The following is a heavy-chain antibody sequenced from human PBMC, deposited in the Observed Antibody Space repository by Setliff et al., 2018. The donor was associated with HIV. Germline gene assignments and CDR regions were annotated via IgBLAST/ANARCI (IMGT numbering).Heavy chain of an antibody. CDR3: ARDPSLGPYCSRTNCYTGWIDP. CDR2: VSAYNANT. CDR1: GYIFSNYG. D-gene: IGHD2-2*02. J-gene: IGHJ5*02. Sequence: GASVKVSCKTSGYIFSNYGISWVRQAPGQGLEWMGWVSAYNANTNYAQKFQGRVSMTRDTSTTTAYMELRSLRFADTAIYYCARDPSLGPYCSRTNCYTGWIDPRGQGTLVTSPQ. V-gene: IGHV1-18*01.